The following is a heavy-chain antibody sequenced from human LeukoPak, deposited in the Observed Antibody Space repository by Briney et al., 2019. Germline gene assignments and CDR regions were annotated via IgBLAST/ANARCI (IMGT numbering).Heavy chain of an antibody. CDR1: GYTFTGYY. D-gene: IGHD2-15*01. V-gene: IGHV1-2*02. CDR3: ARDSYYCSGGSCYVFFPGYFQH. J-gene: IGHJ1*01. CDR2: INPNSGGT. Sequence: ASVKVSCKASGYTFTGYYMHWVRQAPGQGLEWMGWINPNSGGTNYAQKFQGRVTMTRDTSISTACMELSRLRSDDTAVYYCARDSYYCSGGSCYVFFPGYFQHWGQGTLVTVSS.